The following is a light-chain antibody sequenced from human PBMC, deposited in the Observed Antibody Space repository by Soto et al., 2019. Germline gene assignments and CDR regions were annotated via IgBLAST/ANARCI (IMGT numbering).Light chain of an antibody. Sequence: DIQMTQSPSSLSASVGDTVTITCQASRDISVYLNWYQQKPGKAPKLLVFDASNLQTGVPSRFSRSGSGTHFTFNISSLQTEDVATYYCQQYDNLPPYTFGQGTRLEI. CDR2: DAS. V-gene: IGKV1-33*01. CDR1: RDISVY. J-gene: IGKJ2*01. CDR3: QQYDNLPPYT.